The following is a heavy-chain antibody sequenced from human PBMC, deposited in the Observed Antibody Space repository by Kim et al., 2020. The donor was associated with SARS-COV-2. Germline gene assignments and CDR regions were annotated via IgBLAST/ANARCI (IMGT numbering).Heavy chain of an antibody. Sequence: GGSLRLSCAASEFTFSRYSMNWVRQAPGKGLEWVSTISRNSDYIYYADSVEGRFTISRDNAKNSLYQQMNSLRADDTAMYYCARDLSLGRPGGFDYWGQGTLVTVSS. J-gene: IGHJ4*02. CDR3: ARDLSLGRPGGFDY. D-gene: IGHD3-10*01. CDR1: EFTFSRYS. CDR2: ISRNSDYI. V-gene: IGHV3-21*01.